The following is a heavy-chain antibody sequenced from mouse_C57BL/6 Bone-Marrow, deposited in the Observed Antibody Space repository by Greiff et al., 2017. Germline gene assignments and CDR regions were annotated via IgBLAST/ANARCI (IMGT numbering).Heavy chain of an antibody. CDR1: GYTFTSYW. Sequence: VQLQQSGAELAKPGASVKLSCKASGYTFTSYWMHWVKQRPGQGLEWIGYITPSSGYTKYNQKFKDKATLTADKSSRTAYMQLSRLTYEDSAVYYCARGKIYYPFDYWGQGTTLTVSS. D-gene: IGHD1-1*01. V-gene: IGHV1-7*01. CDR3: ARGKIYYPFDY. CDR2: ITPSSGYT. J-gene: IGHJ2*01.